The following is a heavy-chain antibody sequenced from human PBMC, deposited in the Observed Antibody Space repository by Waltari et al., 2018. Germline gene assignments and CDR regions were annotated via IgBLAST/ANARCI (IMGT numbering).Heavy chain of an antibody. CDR2: INHSGST. D-gene: IGHD3-16*02. CDR3: ARGRLSSQLQARGRRGNWFDP. J-gene: IGHJ5*02. V-gene: IGHV4-34*01. Sequence: QVQLHQWGAGLLKASETLSLTCAVYGGSFSGYYWNWIRQPPGKGLEWIGEINHSGSTNSNPALKRRVTISVDTSKNQFSLRLTSVTAADTSVYYCARGRLSSQLQARGRRGNWFDPWGQGTLVTVSS. CDR1: GGSFSGYY.